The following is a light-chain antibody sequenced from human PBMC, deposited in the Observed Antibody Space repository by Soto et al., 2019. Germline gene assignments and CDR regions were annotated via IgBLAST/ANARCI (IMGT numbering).Light chain of an antibody. CDR2: AAS. CDR3: QQYYSYPRT. V-gene: IGKV1-8*01. Sequence: AIRMTQSPSSLSVSTGDRVTITWGASQGISSYLAWYQQKPGKAPKLLIYAASTLQSGVPSRFSGSGSGTDFTLTISCLQSEDFATYYCQQYYSYPRTFGQGTKVDIK. J-gene: IGKJ1*01. CDR1: QGISSY.